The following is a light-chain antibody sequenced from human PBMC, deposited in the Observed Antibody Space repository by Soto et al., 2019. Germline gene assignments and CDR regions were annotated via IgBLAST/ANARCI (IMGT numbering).Light chain of an antibody. Sequence: SALTQPASVSGSPGQPITISCTGTSSDVGIYNLVSWYQHFPGKAPKLMIYEVNKRPSGVSNRFSGSKSGSTASLTISGLQADDEADYYCWSYTRSGSFVFGTGTTV. V-gene: IGLV2-23*02. J-gene: IGLJ1*01. CDR2: EVN. CDR1: SSDVGIYNL. CDR3: WSYTRSGSFV.